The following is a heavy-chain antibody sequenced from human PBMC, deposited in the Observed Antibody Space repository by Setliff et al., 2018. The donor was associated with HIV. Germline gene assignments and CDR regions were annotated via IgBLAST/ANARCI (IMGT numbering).Heavy chain of an antibody. CDR3: AKDSRGGFYYFDY. J-gene: IGHJ4*02. D-gene: IGHD3-16*01. CDR2: ISWNSGSI. V-gene: IGHV3-9*01. CDR1: GFTLDDYA. Sequence: GGSLRLSCAASGFTLDDYAMHWVRQAPGKGLEWVSGISWNSGSIGYADSVKGRFTISRDNAKNSLYLQMNSLRAEDTALYYCAKDSRGGFYYFDYWGQGTLVTVS.